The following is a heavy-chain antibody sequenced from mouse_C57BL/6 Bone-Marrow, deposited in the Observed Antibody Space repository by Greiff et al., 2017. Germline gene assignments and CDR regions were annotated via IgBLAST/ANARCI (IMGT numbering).Heavy chain of an antibody. V-gene: IGHV5-4*01. J-gene: IGHJ3*01. CDR1: GFTFSSYA. D-gene: IGHD2-1*01. CDR2: ISDGGSYT. CDR3: ARDLSYGNPFAY. Sequence: EVQLVESGGGLVKPGGSLKLSCAASGFTFSSYAMSWVRQTPEKRLEWVATISDGGSYTYYPDNVKGRFTISRDNAKNNLYLQMSHLKSEDTAMYYCARDLSYGNPFAYWGQGTLVTVSA.